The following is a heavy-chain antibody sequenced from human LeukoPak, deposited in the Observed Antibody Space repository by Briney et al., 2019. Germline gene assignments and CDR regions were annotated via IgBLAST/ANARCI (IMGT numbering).Heavy chain of an antibody. CDR1: GFSFSDYA. J-gene: IGHJ4*02. V-gene: IGHV3-30-3*01. CDR2: ISYDGSNK. Sequence: GGSLRLSCAASGFSFSDYAMHWVRQAPGKGLEWAAIISYDGSNKYYADSVKGRFTISRDNSKNTQYLQMNSLRAEDTAVYYCAREVPAADYWGQGTLVTVSS. D-gene: IGHD2-2*01. CDR3: AREVPAADY.